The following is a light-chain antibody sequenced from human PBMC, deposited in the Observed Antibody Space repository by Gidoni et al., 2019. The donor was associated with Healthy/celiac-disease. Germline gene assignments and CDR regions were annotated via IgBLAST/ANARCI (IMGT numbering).Light chain of an antibody. CDR3: QQYGSSPRT. J-gene: IGKJ1*01. Sequence: EIVLTQSPGTLSLSPGERATLSCRASQSVSSSYLAWYQQKPGQAPRLLIYGASSRATGIPGRFSGSGSGTDFTLTISRLEPEDFAVYYCQQYGSSPRTFXQXTKVEIK. V-gene: IGKV3-20*01. CDR1: QSVSSSY. CDR2: GAS.